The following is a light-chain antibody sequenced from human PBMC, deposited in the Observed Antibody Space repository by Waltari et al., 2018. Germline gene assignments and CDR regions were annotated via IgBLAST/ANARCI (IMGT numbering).Light chain of an antibody. CDR1: QSVLYSSDHRNY. J-gene: IGKJ4*01. CDR3: QQYYITPLS. Sequence: DIVMTQSPDSLAVSLGERATINCKSSQSVLYSSDHRNYFAWDQQKPGQTPNLRISWAFPRESGVPDRCSGSGSGTDFTLNISSLQAEDVAVYYCQQYYITPLSFGGGTKVEIK. CDR2: WAF. V-gene: IGKV4-1*01.